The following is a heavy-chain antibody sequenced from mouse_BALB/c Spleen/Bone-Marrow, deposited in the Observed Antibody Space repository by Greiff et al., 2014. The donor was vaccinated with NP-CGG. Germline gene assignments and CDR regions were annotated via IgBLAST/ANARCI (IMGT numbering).Heavy chain of an antibody. Sequence: VQLQQSGPELVKPGASVKMSCKASGYTFTDYYMEWVKQSHGKSLEWIGDINPNNGDTFYNQKFKGKATLTVDKSSSTAYMQLNSLTSEDSAVCYCTRRSTMNTFAYWGQGTLVTVSA. CDR2: INPNNGDT. J-gene: IGHJ3*01. CDR1: GYTFTDYY. D-gene: IGHD2-4*01. V-gene: IGHV1-18*01. CDR3: TRRSTMNTFAY.